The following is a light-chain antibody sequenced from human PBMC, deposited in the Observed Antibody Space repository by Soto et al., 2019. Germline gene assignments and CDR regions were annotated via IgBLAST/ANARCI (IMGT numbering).Light chain of an antibody. V-gene: IGLV1-40*01. CDR3: QSYDNFLRVI. Sequence: QSVLTQPPSVSGAPGQRVTISCTGSSPNIGARYDVHWYQCLPGTAPKLLIYGNTNRPSGVPDRFSGSKSGTSASLAITGLQAEDEADYYCQSYDNFLRVIFGGGTKVTVL. CDR1: SPNIGARYD. CDR2: GNT. J-gene: IGLJ2*01.